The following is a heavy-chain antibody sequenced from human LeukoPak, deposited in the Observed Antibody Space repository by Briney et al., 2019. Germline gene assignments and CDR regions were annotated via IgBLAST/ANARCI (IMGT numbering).Heavy chain of an antibody. V-gene: IGHV4-59*12. D-gene: IGHD5-12*01. CDR1: GGSISSYY. CDR2: IYYSGST. CDR3: ARRGATSSGRWFDP. J-gene: IGHJ5*02. Sequence: SETLSLTCTVSGGSISSYYWSWIRQPPGKGLEWIGYIYYSGSTNYNPSLKSRVTISVDTSKNQFSLKLSSVTAADTAVYYCARRGATSSGRWFDPWGQGTLVTVSS.